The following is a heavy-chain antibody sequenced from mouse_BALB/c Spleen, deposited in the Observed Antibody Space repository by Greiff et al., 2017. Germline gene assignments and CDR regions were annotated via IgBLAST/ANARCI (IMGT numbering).Heavy chain of an antibody. J-gene: IGHJ4*01. D-gene: IGHD1-1*01. CDR2: IAPGSGST. CDR3: ARRGASYGSSYVGYAMDY. CDR1: GYPFTSYW. V-gene: IGHV1S41*01. Sequence: DLVKPGASVKLSCKASGYPFTSYWINWIKQRPGQGLEWIGRIAPGSGSTYYNEMFKGKATLTVDTSSSTAYIQLSSLSSEDSAVYFCARRGASYGSSYVGYAMDYWGQGTSVTVSS.